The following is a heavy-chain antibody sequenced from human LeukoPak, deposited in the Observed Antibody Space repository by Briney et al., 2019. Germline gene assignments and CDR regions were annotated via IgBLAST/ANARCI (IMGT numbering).Heavy chain of an antibody. Sequence: SETLSLTCTVSSGSISSSSYYWGCIRQPPGKGLEWIGSIYYSGSTYYNPSLKSRVTISVDTSKNQFSLKLSSVTAADMAVYYCARGRGEGRGIAMIRGVRAPSYNWFDPWGHGILVTVSS. D-gene: IGHD3-10*01. CDR2: IYYSGST. CDR1: SGSISSSSYY. V-gene: IGHV4-39*07. J-gene: IGHJ5*02. CDR3: ARGRGEGRGIAMIRGVRAPSYNWFDP.